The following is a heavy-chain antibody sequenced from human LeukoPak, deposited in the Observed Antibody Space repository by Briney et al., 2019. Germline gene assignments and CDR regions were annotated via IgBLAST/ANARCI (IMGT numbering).Heavy chain of an antibody. Sequence: GGSLRLSCAASGFTFTSYSMNWDRQAPGKGLEWVSTISGGGGSTYYADSVKGRFTISRDNSKNTLYLQVNSLRAEDTAVYYCAKGGKWDVTPFDYWGQGTLVTVST. J-gene: IGHJ4*02. D-gene: IGHD1-26*01. CDR3: AKGGKWDVTPFDY. CDR1: GFTFTSYS. CDR2: ISGGGGST. V-gene: IGHV3-23*01.